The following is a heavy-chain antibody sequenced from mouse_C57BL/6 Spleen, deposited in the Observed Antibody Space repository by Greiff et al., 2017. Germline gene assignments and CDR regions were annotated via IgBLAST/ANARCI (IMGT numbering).Heavy chain of an antibody. CDR1: GYTFTSYW. CDR2: INPSSGYT. CDR3: ARGEVITTVAWYFDV. Sequence: VKLQESGAELAKPGASVKLSCKASGYTFTSYWMHWVKQRPGQGLEWIGYINPSSGYTKYNQKFKDKATLTADESSSTAYMQLSSLTYEDSAVYYCARGEVITTVAWYFDVWGTGTTVTVSS. D-gene: IGHD1-1*01. V-gene: IGHV1-7*01. J-gene: IGHJ1*03.